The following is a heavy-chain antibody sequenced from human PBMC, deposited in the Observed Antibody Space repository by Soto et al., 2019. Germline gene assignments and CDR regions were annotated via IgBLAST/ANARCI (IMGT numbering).Heavy chain of an antibody. V-gene: IGHV3-23*01. J-gene: IGHJ6*03. CDR3: AKVCCASSDWGSYYYMDV. D-gene: IGHD7-27*01. CDR2: ISGSGGST. CDR1: GFTFSSYA. Sequence: GGSLRLSCAASGFTFSSYAMSWVRQAPGKGLEWVSAISGSGGSTYYADSVKGRFTISRDNSKNTLYLQMNSLRAEDTAVYYCAKVCCASSDWGSYYYMDVWGKGTTVTVSS.